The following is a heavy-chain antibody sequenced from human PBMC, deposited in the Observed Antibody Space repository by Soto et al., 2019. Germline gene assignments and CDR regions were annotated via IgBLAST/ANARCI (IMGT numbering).Heavy chain of an antibody. CDR2: IYYSGNT. J-gene: IGHJ5*02. Sequence: PSESLSLSCTVSGCSIRIGSSYWGWIRQPPGKGLEWIASIYYSGNTFYNPSLKSRVTISVDTSKNQFSLKLTSVTAADTAVYYCARAATMVRGVPGCWFDPWGQGTLVTVS. V-gene: IGHV4-39*01. CDR3: ARAATMVRGVPGCWFDP. CDR1: GCSIRIGSSY. D-gene: IGHD3-10*01.